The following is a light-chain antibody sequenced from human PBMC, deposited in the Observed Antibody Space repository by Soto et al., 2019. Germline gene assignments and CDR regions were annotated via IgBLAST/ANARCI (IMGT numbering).Light chain of an antibody. CDR1: QTIYGN. J-gene: IGKJ1*01. CDR3: QQYQNLWT. V-gene: IGKV3-15*01. Sequence: IVMTQSPATRSVSPGDTASLSCRAGQTIYGNVAWYPPRPGQAPRLIIYRASSRATGVPARFSGSGSGTEFTLTIRSLKSEDFALYYCQQYQNLWTFGQGTKLDIK. CDR2: RAS.